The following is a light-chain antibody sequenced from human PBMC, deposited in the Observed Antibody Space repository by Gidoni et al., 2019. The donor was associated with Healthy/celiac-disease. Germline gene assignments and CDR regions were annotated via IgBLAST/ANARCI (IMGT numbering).Light chain of an antibody. V-gene: IGKV3-20*01. Sequence: EIVLTQSPGTLSLSPGEIATLSCRASQSVSSSYLAWYQQKPGQAPRLLIYGASSRATGIPDRFSGSGSGTDFTLTISRLEPEDFAVYYCQQWGTFGQGTKVEIK. CDR3: QQWGT. CDR2: GAS. J-gene: IGKJ1*01. CDR1: QSVSSSY.